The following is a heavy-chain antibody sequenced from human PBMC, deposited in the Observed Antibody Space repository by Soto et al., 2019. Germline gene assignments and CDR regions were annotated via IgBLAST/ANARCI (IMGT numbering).Heavy chain of an antibody. J-gene: IGHJ4*02. CDR3: ARHYSTSSPDY. D-gene: IGHD6-6*01. Sequence: PGESLKISCRGSGYSFTSYWIGWVRQMPGQGLEWMGIVFPGDSDTKYSPSFQGQVTISADKSINTAYLQWSGLRASDTAMYYCARHYSTSSPDYWGQGTLVTV. CDR2: VFPGDSDT. CDR1: GYSFTSYW. V-gene: IGHV5-51*01.